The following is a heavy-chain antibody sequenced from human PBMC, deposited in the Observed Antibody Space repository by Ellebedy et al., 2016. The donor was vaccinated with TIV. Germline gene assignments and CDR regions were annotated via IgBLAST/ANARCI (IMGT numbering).Heavy chain of an antibody. D-gene: IGHD5-12*01. V-gene: IGHV3-23*01. CDR2: ISGSGSST. CDR3: ARGQGRRKATDF. Sequence: GESLKISCAASGFTFSNYAMSWVRQAPGKGLEWVSAISGSGSSTYYADSVKGRFTISRDNSKNTLYLQMNSLRAEDTAVYYCARGQGRRKATDFWGQGTLVTVSA. J-gene: IGHJ4*02. CDR1: GFTFSNYA.